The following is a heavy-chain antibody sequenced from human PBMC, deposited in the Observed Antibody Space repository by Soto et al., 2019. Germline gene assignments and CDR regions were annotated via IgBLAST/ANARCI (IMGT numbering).Heavy chain of an antibody. V-gene: IGHV3-53*01. CDR3: AREVGGWGNWFDP. CDR1: GFTVSSNY. Sequence: EVQLVESGGGLIQPGGSLRLSCAASGFTVSSNYMSWVRQAPGKGLEWVSVIYSGGSTYYADSVKGRFTISRDNSKTTLYLQMNSLRAEDTAVYYCAREVGGWGNWFDPWGQGTLVTVSS. J-gene: IGHJ5*02. D-gene: IGHD6-19*01. CDR2: IYSGGST.